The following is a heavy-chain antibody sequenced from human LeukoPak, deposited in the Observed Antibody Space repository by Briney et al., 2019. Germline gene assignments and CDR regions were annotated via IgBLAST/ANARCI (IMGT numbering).Heavy chain of an antibody. CDR1: GFIFDDYG. CDR3: ARDATMVPLYYYYYMDV. CDR2: INWDGGST. J-gene: IGHJ6*03. D-gene: IGHD3-10*01. V-gene: IGHV3-20*04. Sequence: PGGSLRLSCAASGFIFDDYGMSWVRQVPGKGLEWVAGINWDGGSTGYADSVKGRFTISRDNAKNSLYLQMNSLRAEDTAVYYCARDATMVPLYYYYYMDVWGKGTTVTVSS.